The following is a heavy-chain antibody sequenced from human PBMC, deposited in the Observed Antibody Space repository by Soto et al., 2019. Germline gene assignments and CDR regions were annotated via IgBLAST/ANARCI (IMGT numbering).Heavy chain of an antibody. D-gene: IGHD1-26*01. CDR1: GFVFTTYG. CDR3: VRDPVALRNRVRVGYFNL. Sequence: QVKLVESGGDVVQPGRSLRLSCAASGFVFTTYGMHWVRQAPGKGLEWVGVIWHDGSGTFYADALKGRFTISRDNSKNTLFLQMDSLTVEDTAVYYCVRDPVALRNRVRVGYFNLWGRGTQVTVSS. CDR2: IWHDGSGT. J-gene: IGHJ2*01. V-gene: IGHV3-33*01.